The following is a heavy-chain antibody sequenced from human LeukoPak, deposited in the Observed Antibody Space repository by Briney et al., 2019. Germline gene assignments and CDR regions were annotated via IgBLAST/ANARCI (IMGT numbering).Heavy chain of an antibody. CDR2: ISGGGVGT. CDR1: GFTFSSYA. CDR3: AKDRRATLYGEFDY. D-gene: IGHD3-3*01. Sequence: GGSLRLSCAASGFTFSSYAMSWVRQAPGKGLEWVSAISGGGVGTYYADSVKGRFTFSRDNSKNTLYLQMNSLRAEDTAVYYCAKDRRATLYGEFDYWGQGTLVTVPS. J-gene: IGHJ4*02. V-gene: IGHV3-23*01.